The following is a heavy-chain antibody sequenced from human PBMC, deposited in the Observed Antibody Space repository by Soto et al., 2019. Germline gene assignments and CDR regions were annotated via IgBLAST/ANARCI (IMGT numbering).Heavy chain of an antibody. Sequence: PGESLKISCKGSGYNFASSWIAWVRQMPGRGLEWMGMVYPDDSATRYSPSFQGQVTISADKSITIAYLQWSGLKASDTATYFCARHRGHTSGYYGTLDYWGQGTSVTVSS. D-gene: IGHD3-22*01. CDR1: GYNFASSW. J-gene: IGHJ4*02. V-gene: IGHV5-51*01. CDR2: VYPDDSAT. CDR3: ARHRGHTSGYYGTLDY.